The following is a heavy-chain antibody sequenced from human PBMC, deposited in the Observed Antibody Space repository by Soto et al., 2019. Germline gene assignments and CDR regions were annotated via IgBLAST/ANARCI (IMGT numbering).Heavy chain of an antibody. Sequence: QVQLQESGPGLVKPSGTLSLTCAVSGGSISSSNWWSWVRQPPGKGLEWIGEIYHSGSTNYNPSRKSRVTLTVDKSKNQFALKLSAVTAADTAVYYCARAAMGGSSWPFDYWGQGTLVTVSS. CDR1: GGSISSSNW. J-gene: IGHJ4*02. CDR3: ARAAMGGSSWPFDY. CDR2: IYHSGST. V-gene: IGHV4-4*02. D-gene: IGHD6-13*01.